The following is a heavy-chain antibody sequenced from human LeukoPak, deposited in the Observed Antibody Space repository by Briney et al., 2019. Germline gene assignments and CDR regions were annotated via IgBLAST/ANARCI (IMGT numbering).Heavy chain of an antibody. CDR2: IQANGGTT. Sequence: GESLRHSCSASPFAFSVYGMRSLRQPPGNWLEKVSPIQANGGTTSYEASVGGRVTRSRGTSKNKLYLQLNTLKADDTATYFCANPISGALAVTADWFHPWGQGTLVFDSS. V-gene: IGHV3-23*01. J-gene: IGHJ5*01. CDR1: PFAFSVYG. D-gene: IGHD6-19*01. CDR3: ANPISGALAVTADWFHP.